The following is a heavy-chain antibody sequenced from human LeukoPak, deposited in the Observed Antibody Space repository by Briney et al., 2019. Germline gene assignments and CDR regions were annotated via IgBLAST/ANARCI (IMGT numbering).Heavy chain of an antibody. D-gene: IGHD1-26*01. J-gene: IGHJ5*02. CDR3: ARDQVGAHPNNWFDP. V-gene: IGHV1-18*01. CDR2: ISAYNGNT. CDR1: GYTFTSYG. Sequence: GASVKVSCKASGYTFTSYGISWVRQAPGQGLEWMGWISAYNGNTNYAQKLQGRVTMTTDTSTSTAYMELRSLRSDDTAVYYCARDQVGAHPNNWFDPWGQGTLVTVSS.